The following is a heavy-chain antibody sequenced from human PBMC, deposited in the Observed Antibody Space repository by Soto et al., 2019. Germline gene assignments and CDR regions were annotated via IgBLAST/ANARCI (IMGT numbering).Heavy chain of an antibody. V-gene: IGHV3-23*01. CDR1: GFTFSSYA. CDR2: ISGSGGST. Sequence: HPGGSLRLSCAASGFTFSSYAMSWVRQAPGKGLEWVSAISGSGGSTYYADSVKGRFTISRDNSKNTLYLQMNSLRAEDTAVYYCAKVATGLFGFYYYYGMDVWGQGTTVTVSS. J-gene: IGHJ6*02. CDR3: AKVATGLFGFYYYYGMDV. D-gene: IGHD1-26*01.